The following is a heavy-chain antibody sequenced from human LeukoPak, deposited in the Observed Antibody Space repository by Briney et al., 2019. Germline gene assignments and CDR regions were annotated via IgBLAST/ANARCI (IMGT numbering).Heavy chain of an antibody. Sequence: GGSLRLSCAASGFSFDDYAMHWVRQAPGKGLEWVSRINTDGSSTSYADSVKGRFTISRDNAKNTLYLQMNSLRAEDTAVYYCAKEGEMVRGAPSPFDYWGQGTLVTVSS. V-gene: IGHV3-74*01. J-gene: IGHJ4*02. CDR2: INTDGSST. D-gene: IGHD3-10*01. CDR3: AKEGEMVRGAPSPFDY. CDR1: GFSFDDYA.